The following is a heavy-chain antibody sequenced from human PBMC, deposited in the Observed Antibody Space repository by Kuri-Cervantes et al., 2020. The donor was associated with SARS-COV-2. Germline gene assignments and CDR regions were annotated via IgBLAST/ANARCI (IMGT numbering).Heavy chain of an antibody. J-gene: IGHJ4*02. V-gene: IGHV3-7*01. D-gene: IGHD7-27*01. CDR1: GFSISDRAYW. CDR2: IKHDGSER. CDR3: AGLSNWGFLLDY. Sequence: GGSLRLSCTASGFSISDRAYWMTWVRQTPGKGLEWVANIKHDGSERFYVDSVKGRFTISRDNAKNSLYLQMDSLRAEDTAVYYCAGLSNWGFLLDYWGQGTLVTVSS.